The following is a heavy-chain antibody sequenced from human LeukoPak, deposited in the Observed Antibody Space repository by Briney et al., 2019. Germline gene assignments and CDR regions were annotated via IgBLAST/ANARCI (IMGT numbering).Heavy chain of an antibody. D-gene: IGHD6-6*01. J-gene: IGHJ6*03. Sequence: GGSLRLSCAASGFTFSSYGMHWVRQAPGKGLEWVAFIRYDGFNEYYADSVKGRFTISRDNSKSTLYLQMNSLRAEDTAVYYCAKDRKQLVDYYYYYMDVWGKGTTVTVSS. CDR2: IRYDGFNE. CDR1: GFTFSSYG. CDR3: AKDRKQLVDYYYYYMDV. V-gene: IGHV3-30*02.